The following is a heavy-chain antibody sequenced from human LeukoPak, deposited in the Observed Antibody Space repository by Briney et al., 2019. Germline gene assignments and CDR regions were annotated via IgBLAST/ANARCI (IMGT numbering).Heavy chain of an antibody. D-gene: IGHD6-13*01. CDR2: IYTSGST. J-gene: IGHJ6*04. V-gene: IGHV4-4*07. Sequence: SETLSLTCTLSGGSISIYYWSCIRQPAGEGLEWIGRIYTSGSTNYNPSLKSRVTMSVDTSKNEFSLKLSSVTAADTSVYYSARVSYLRAAAGTSSYYCMDGWGK. CDR3: ARVSYLRAAAGTSSYYCMDG. CDR1: GGSISIYY.